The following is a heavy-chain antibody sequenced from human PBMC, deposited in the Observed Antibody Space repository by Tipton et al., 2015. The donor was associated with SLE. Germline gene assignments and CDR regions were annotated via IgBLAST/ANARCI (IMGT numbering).Heavy chain of an antibody. CDR3: ARDRSFGGYSYGYSHDYYYYYMDV. CDR1: GFTFSSHD. V-gene: IGHV1-8*01. Sequence: QLVQSGAEVKKPGASVKVSCKASGFTFSSHDINWVRQVTGQGLEWMGWMNPKSGNTGYAQKFQGRITMTRNTSINTAYMEVSSLRSEDTAVYYCARDRSFGGYSYGYSHDYYYYYMDVWGKGTTVTVSS. CDR2: MNPKSGNT. J-gene: IGHJ6*03. D-gene: IGHD5-18*01.